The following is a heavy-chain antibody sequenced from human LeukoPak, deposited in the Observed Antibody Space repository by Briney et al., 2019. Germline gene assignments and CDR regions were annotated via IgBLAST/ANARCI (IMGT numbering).Heavy chain of an antibody. J-gene: IGHJ6*03. V-gene: IGHV3-11*01. CDR1: GFTFSDYY. CDR2: ISSSGSTI. CDR3: AKGPHYYYCYYMDV. Sequence: GGSLRLSCAASGFTFSDYYMSWIRQAPGKGLEWVSYISSSGSTIYYADSVKGRFTISRDNAKNSLYLQMNSLRAEDTAVYYCAKGPHYYYCYYMDVWGKGTTVTVSS.